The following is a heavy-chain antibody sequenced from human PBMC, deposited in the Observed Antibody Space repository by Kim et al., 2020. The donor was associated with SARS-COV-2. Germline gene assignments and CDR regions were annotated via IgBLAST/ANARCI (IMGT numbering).Heavy chain of an antibody. V-gene: IGHV3-7*01. Sequence: GGSLRLSCVASGFTFSDHWMSWVRQAPGKGLEWVANIKQDGSDKYSVDSVRGRFTISRDNTKKSLYLEMNSLRAEDTAVYYCVRYSSPAVPFDSWGQGT. CDR3: VRYSSPAVPFDS. CDR2: IKQDGSDK. CDR1: GFTFSDHW. J-gene: IGHJ4*02. D-gene: IGHD6-19*01.